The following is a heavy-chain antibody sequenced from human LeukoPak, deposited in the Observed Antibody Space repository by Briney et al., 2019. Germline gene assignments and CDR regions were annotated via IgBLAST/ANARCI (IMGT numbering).Heavy chain of an antibody. CDR1: GFTLDDYD. J-gene: IGHJ6*03. V-gene: IGHV3-43D*03. CDR2: ITWDGGNT. Sequence: GSLRLSCAASGFTLDDYDMDWVRPAPGKGLEWVSLITWDGGNTYYADSVKGRFTISRDNSKSTLYLQMTSLRAEDTALYYCAKEVLRFLEWSPYSYMDVWGKGTTVTVSS. CDR3: AKEVLRFLEWSPYSYMDV. D-gene: IGHD3-3*01.